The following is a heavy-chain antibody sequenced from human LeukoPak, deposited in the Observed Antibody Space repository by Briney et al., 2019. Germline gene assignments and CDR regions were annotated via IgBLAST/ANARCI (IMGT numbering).Heavy chain of an antibody. Sequence: SETLSLTCTVSGGSISSYYWSWIRQPAGKGLEWIGRIYTSGSTNYNPSLKSRVAMSVDTSKNQFSLKLSSVTAADTAVYYCARVHYDSSCFDYWGQGTLATVSS. CDR2: IYTSGST. J-gene: IGHJ4*02. CDR1: GGSISSYY. V-gene: IGHV4-4*07. D-gene: IGHD3-22*01. CDR3: ARVHYDSSCFDY.